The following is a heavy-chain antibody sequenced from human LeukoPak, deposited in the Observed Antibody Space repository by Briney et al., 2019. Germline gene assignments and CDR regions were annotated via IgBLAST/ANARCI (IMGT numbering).Heavy chain of an antibody. CDR2: INPAGSST. V-gene: IGHV3-74*01. D-gene: IGHD1-26*01. CDR1: GFTFSSDW. Sequence: GGSLRLSCAGSGFTFSSDWMHWVRQAPGQGLVWVSRINPAGSSTNYADSVKGRFTISRDNAMNTLYLHLNSLRAEDTAVYYCARGVRGSYGTDLWGQGTLVTVSS. CDR3: ARGVRGSYGTDL. J-gene: IGHJ5*02.